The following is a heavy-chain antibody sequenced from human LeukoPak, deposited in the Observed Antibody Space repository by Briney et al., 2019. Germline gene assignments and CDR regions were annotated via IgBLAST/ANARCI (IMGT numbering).Heavy chain of an antibody. Sequence: GGSLRLSCAASGFTFSSYSMNWVRQAPGKGLEWVSSISSSSSYIYYADSVKGRFTISRDNAKNSLYLQMNSLRAEDTAVYYCARDGFISNTWYGFLGFWGQGTLVTVSS. J-gene: IGHJ4*01. D-gene: IGHD6-13*01. CDR3: ARDGFISNTWYGFLGF. V-gene: IGHV3-21*01. CDR1: GFTFSSYS. CDR2: ISSSSSYI.